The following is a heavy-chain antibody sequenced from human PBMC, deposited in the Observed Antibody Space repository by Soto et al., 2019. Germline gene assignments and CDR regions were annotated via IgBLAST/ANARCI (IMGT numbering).Heavy chain of an antibody. CDR3: SLHKFDTSGSYAIDY. D-gene: IGHD3-3*01. Sequence: GGSLRLSCAASGFTFSSFAMSWVRQAPGKGLEWVTTFSGSGGSTYYADSVKGRFTISIDTAKSTVYLQMNSLRAEDTAAYYCSLHKFDTSGSYAIDYWGQGILVTVSS. CDR2: FSGSGGST. J-gene: IGHJ4*02. V-gene: IGHV3-23*01. CDR1: GFTFSSFA.